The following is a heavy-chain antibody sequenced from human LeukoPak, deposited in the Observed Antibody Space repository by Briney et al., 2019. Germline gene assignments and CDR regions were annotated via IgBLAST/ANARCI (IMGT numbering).Heavy chain of an antibody. J-gene: IGHJ4*02. CDR2: VSYSGGT. Sequence: SETLSLTCTVSGASISSYYWSWIRQPPGKGLEWIGYVSYSGGTNYNPSLKSRVTISLDTSKTQFSLRLSSLTAADTAVYFCARHGDTSGYYYYVDYWGQGTLVTVS. D-gene: IGHD3-22*01. CDR3: ARHGDTSGYYYYVDY. CDR1: GASISSYY. V-gene: IGHV4-59*08.